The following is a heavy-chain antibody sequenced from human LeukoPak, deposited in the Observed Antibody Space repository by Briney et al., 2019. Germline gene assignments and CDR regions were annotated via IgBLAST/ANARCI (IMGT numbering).Heavy chain of an antibody. V-gene: IGHV3-33*01. D-gene: IGHD2-15*01. CDR2: IWYDGSDK. J-gene: IGHJ6*02. CDR1: GFTFNTYG. Sequence: GGSLRLSCAASGFTFNTYGMNWVRQAPGKGLEWVAIIWYDGSDKYYAESVKGRFTISRDNSKNTLYLQVNSLRAEDTAVYYRARVGCTGGSCLAYNYYAMDVWGQGTTVTVSS. CDR3: ARVGCTGGSCLAYNYYAMDV.